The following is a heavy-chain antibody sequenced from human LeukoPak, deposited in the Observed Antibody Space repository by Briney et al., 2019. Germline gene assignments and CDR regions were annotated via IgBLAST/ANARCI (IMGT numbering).Heavy chain of an antibody. V-gene: IGHV3-48*02. J-gene: IGHJ4*02. Sequence: GGSLRLSCAASGFTFSSYCMNWVRQAPGKGLEWVSYISRSSSSIDYVDSVKGRFTISRDNAKNSLYLQMNSLRDEDTAVYYCAREGPIGTAAPDCWGQGTLVTVSS. CDR2: ISRSSSSI. CDR1: GFTFSSYC. CDR3: AREGPIGTAAPDC. D-gene: IGHD6-13*01.